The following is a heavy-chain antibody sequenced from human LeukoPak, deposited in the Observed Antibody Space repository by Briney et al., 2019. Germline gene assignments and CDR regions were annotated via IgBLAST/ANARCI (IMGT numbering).Heavy chain of an antibody. Sequence: PGGSLRLSCAASGFTFRSYWMTWVRQSPGKGLEWVANIKQDGSETYHVDSVKGRFTISRDNAKDSLYLERNSLRAEDTAVYYCARGGQAGTGDLWGQGTLVTVSS. V-gene: IGHV3-7*01. D-gene: IGHD3-10*01. CDR2: IKQDGSET. CDR3: ARGGQAGTGDL. J-gene: IGHJ5*02. CDR1: GFTFRSYW.